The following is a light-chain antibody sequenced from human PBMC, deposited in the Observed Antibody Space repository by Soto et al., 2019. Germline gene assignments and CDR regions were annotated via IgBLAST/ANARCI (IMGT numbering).Light chain of an antibody. CDR2: DAS. CDR3: QQRQSWPIT. V-gene: IGKV3-11*01. CDR1: RSINSN. J-gene: IGKJ5*01. Sequence: DIVMTQSPVTLSVSPGERITPSCRASRSINSNLAWYQQKPGQAPRLLIYDASNRATGIPARFSGSGSGTDFTLTISSLEPEDFAVYYCQQRQSWPITFGQGTRLEIK.